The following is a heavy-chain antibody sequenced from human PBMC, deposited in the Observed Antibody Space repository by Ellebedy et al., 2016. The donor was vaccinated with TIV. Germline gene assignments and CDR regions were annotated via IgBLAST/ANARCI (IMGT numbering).Heavy chain of an antibody. V-gene: IGHV3-7*01. J-gene: IGHJ5*02. CDR1: GFNFRSYW. D-gene: IGHD4-17*01. CDR3: ARRGSYGDYAVQVNSWFYV. CDR2: IYQDGSQK. Sequence: GESLKISCVVSGFNFRSYWMGWVRQAPGKGLAWVANIYQDGSQKYYVDSAEGRFTISRDNAKNSLYLEMRSLRVEDTAMYYCARRGSYGDYAVQVNSWFYVWGQGIPVTVSP.